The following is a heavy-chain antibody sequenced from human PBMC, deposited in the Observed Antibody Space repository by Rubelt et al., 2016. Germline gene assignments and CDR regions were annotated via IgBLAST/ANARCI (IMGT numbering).Heavy chain of an antibody. CDR2: IYYSG. CDR1: GGSISSSSYY. V-gene: IGHV4-39*01. J-gene: IGHJ4*02. Sequence: QLQLQESGPGLVKPSETLSLTCTVSGGSISSSSYYWGWIRQPPGKGLEWIGGIYYSGSTISVDTSKNQFSLKLSSVTAADTAVYYCARADRITIFGVTTPSYFDYWGQGTLVTVSS. D-gene: IGHD3-3*01. CDR3: ARADRITIFGVTTPSYFDY.